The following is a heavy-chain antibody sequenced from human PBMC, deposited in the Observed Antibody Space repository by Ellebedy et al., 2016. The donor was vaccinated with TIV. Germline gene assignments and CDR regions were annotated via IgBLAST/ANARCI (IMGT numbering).Heavy chain of an antibody. Sequence: AASVKVSCKASGFSFTAYYLHWVRQAPGQDLEWVGRINVNTGATNYAQNFQGWVTMTRDTSISTAYLELTTLTSDDTAVYYCARGQSFQYWLNLDYWGQGTLVTVPS. J-gene: IGHJ4*02. CDR2: INVNTGAT. V-gene: IGHV1-2*04. CDR3: ARGQSFQYWLNLDY. CDR1: GFSFTAYY. D-gene: IGHD2-8*02.